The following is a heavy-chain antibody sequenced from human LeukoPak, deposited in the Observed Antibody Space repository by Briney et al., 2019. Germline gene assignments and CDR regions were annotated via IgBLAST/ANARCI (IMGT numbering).Heavy chain of an antibody. V-gene: IGHV1-46*01. J-gene: IGHJ4*02. Sequence: ASMKVSCKASGYTFTSYYMHWVRQAPGQGLEWMGIINPSGGSTSYAQKFQGRVTMTRDMSTSAVYMELSSLRSEDTAVYYCARDRNPSWGDGYNYFSDYWGQGTLVTVSS. CDR2: INPSGGST. CDR3: ARDRNPSWGDGYNYFSDY. CDR1: GYTFTSYY. D-gene: IGHD5-24*01.